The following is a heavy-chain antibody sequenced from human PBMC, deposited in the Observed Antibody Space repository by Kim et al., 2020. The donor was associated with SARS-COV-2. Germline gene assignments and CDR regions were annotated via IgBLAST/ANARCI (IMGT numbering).Heavy chain of an antibody. CDR2: IYYSGST. J-gene: IGHJ6*03. CDR1: GGSISSYS. D-gene: IGHD6-13*01. V-gene: IGHV4-59*01. CDR3: ARGGYSSRWYVNYYYYYMDV. Sequence: SETLSLTCTVSGGSISSYSWSWIRQPPGKGLEWIGYIYYSGSTNYNPSLKSRVTLSVDTSKNQCSLKLSSVTAADTAVYYCARGGYSSRWYVNYYYYYMDVWGKGTTVTVSS.